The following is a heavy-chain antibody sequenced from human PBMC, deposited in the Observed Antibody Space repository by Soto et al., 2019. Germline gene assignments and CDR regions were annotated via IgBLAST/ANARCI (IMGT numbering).Heavy chain of an antibody. D-gene: IGHD3-22*01. CDR2: FDPEDGET. CDR1: GYTLTELS. CDR3: ATGFLYYDSSGYYAFDY. Sequence: ASVKVSCKVSGYTLTELSMHWVRQAPGKGLEWMGGFDPEDGETIYAQKFQGRVTMTEDTSTDTAYMELSSLRSEDTAVYYCATGFLYYDSSGYYAFDYWGQGTLVTSPQ. J-gene: IGHJ4*02. V-gene: IGHV1-24*01.